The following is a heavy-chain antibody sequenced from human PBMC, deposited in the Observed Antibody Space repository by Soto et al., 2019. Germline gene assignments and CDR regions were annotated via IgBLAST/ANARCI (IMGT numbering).Heavy chain of an antibody. V-gene: IGHV4-59*01. CDR1: GGSIRSYC. J-gene: IGHJ4*02. CDR3: GRVRGYGSGSYYTGFDY. D-gene: IGHD3-10*01. CDR2: MYYSGST. Sequence: LETPSLTCPVSGGSIRSYCWSWIRQPPGKGLEWIGYMYYSGSTNYNPSLKSRVTISVDTSKNQFSLKLSSVAAADTAVYYCGRVRGYGSGSYYTGFDYWGQGTLVTVSS.